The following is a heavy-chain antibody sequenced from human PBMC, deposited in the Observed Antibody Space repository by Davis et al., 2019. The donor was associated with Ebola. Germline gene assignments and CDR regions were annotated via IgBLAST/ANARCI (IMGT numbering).Heavy chain of an antibody. Sequence: PSETLSLTCTVSGGSISSSNYYWGWIRQPPGKGLEWIGSIYYSGSTYYNPPLKSRVTISVDTSKNQISLNLTSVTAADTAVYYCARLSMETRQPLFDDWGQGTLVTVSS. CDR2: IYYSGST. D-gene: IGHD6-6*01. CDR3: ARLSMETRQPLFDD. V-gene: IGHV4-39*07. CDR1: GGSISSSNYY. J-gene: IGHJ4*02.